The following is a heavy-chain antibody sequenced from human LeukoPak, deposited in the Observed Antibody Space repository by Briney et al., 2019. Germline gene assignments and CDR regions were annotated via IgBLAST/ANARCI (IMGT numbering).Heavy chain of an antibody. J-gene: IGHJ5*02. V-gene: IGHV4-39*07. CDR1: GDSISSYY. D-gene: IGHD3-10*01. CDR3: ARDRGWFGELRNWFDP. Sequence: SETLSLTCAVSGDSISSYYWGWIRQPPGKGLEWIGSIYYSGSTYYNPSLKSRVTISVDTSKNQFSLKLSSVTAADTAVYYCARDRGWFGELRNWFDPWGQGTLVTVSS. CDR2: IYYSGST.